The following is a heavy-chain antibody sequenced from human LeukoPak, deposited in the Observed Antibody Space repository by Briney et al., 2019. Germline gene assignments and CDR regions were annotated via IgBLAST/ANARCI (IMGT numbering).Heavy chain of an antibody. CDR2: IIPIFGTA. CDR1: GGTFSSYA. J-gene: IGHJ5*02. V-gene: IGHV1-69*13. CDR3: APSRPQKGSDP. Sequence: ASVKVSCKASGGTFSSYAISWVRQAPGQGLEWMGGIIPIFGTANYAQKFQGRVTITADESTSTAYMELSSLRSEDTAVYYCAPSRPQKGSDPWGQGTLVTVSS.